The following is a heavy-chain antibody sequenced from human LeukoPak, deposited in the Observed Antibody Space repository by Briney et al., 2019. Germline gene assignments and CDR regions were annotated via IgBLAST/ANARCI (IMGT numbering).Heavy chain of an antibody. CDR1: GGTFSSYA. Sequence: SVKVSCKASGGTFSSYAISWVRQAPGQGLEWMGGIIPIFGTANYAQKFQGRVTITADESTATAYMELSSLRSEDTAVYYCARDLASVAGTRDYFDYWGQGTLVTVSS. J-gene: IGHJ4*02. V-gene: IGHV1-69*13. D-gene: IGHD6-19*01. CDR2: IIPIFGTA. CDR3: ARDLASVAGTRDYFDY.